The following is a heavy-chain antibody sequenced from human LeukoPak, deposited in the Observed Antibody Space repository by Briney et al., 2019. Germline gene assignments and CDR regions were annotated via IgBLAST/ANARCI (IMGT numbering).Heavy chain of an antibody. CDR2: ISYDGSNK. CDR1: GFTFSSYG. Sequence: GGSLRLSCAASGFTFSSYGMHWVRQAPGKGLEWVAVISYDGSNKYYADSVKGRFTISRDNSKNTLYLQMNSVRAEDTAVYYCAGAVAGSWDFQHWGQGTLVTVSS. J-gene: IGHJ1*01. CDR3: AGAVAGSWDFQH. D-gene: IGHD6-19*01. V-gene: IGHV3-30*03.